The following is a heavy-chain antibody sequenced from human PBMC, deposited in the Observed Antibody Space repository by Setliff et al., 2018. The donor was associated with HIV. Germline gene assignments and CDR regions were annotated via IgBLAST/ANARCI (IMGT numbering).Heavy chain of an antibody. V-gene: IGHV4-59*12. CDR2: IFYSGSS. J-gene: IGHJ5*02. Sequence: ETLSLTCTVAVGSISSYYWSWIRQPPGKGLEWIGSIFYSGSSHHNPSLQSRITISGDTSKNQFSLKLSSMTAADTAVYYCARDCSGDTCHSGGGYDTYRVLREEGFDPWGQGPLVTVSS. CDR1: VGSISSYY. CDR3: ARDCSGDTCHSGGGYDTYRVLREEGFDP. D-gene: IGHD2-15*01.